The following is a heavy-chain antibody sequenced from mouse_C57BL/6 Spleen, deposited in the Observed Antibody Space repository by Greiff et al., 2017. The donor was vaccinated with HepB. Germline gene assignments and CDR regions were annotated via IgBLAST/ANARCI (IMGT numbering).Heavy chain of an antibody. V-gene: IGHV1-64*01. CDR1: GYTFTSYW. J-gene: IGHJ1*03. CDR3: ARWRRSSSPECFDV. Sequence: VQLQQSGAELVKPGASVKLSCKASGYTFTSYWMHWVKQRPGQGLEWIGMIHPNSGSTNYNEKFKSKATLTVDKSSSTAYMQLSSLTSEDSAFYYCARWRRSSSPECFDVWGTGTTVTVSS. CDR2: IHPNSGST. D-gene: IGHD1-1*01.